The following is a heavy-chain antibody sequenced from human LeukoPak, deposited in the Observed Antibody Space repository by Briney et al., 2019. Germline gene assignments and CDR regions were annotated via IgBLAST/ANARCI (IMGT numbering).Heavy chain of an antibody. J-gene: IGHJ4*02. CDR3: ARPDSSGPYYFDY. D-gene: IGHD3-22*01. Sequence: GGSLRLSCAASGFTFSSYAMHWVRQAPGKGLEWVAVISYDGSKKYYADSVKGRFTISRDNSKNTLYLQMNSLRAEDTAVYYCARPDSSGPYYFDYWGQRTLVTVSS. V-gene: IGHV3-30-3*01. CDR1: GFTFSSYA. CDR2: ISYDGSKK.